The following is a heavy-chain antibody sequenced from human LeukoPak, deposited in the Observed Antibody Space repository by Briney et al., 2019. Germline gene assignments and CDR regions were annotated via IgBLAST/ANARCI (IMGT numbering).Heavy chain of an antibody. Sequence: GGSLRLSCAASGFTFSSYAMHWVRQAPGKGLEWVAFIRYDGSNKYYADSVKGRFTISRDNSKNTLYLQMNSLRAEDTAVYYCAKALTIFGVVPFDYWGQGTLVTVSS. CDR3: AKALTIFGVVPFDY. CDR2: IRYDGSNK. D-gene: IGHD3-3*01. V-gene: IGHV3-30*02. CDR1: GFTFSSYA. J-gene: IGHJ4*02.